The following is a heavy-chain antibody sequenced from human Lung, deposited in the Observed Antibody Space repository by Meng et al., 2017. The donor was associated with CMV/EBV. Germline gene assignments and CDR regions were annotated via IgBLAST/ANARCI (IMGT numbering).Heavy chain of an antibody. V-gene: IGHV7-4-1*02. Sequence: QVQLVKSGSELKKPRAPVTVSCKASGYTFSTYTINWVRQAHGRGLEWMGWISTNTGTPTYTQGFTGRFVFSLDTSVSTAYLQISSLKAEDTAVYYCARGGNFDPWGQGTLVTVSS. CDR1: GYTFSTYT. J-gene: IGHJ5*02. CDR3: ARGGNFDP. D-gene: IGHD2/OR15-2a*01. CDR2: ISTNTGTP.